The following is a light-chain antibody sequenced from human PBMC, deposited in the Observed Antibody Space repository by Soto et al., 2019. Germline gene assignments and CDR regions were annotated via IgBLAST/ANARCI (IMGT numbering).Light chain of an antibody. Sequence: QAVVTQGPSFSVSPGGTVPLTCGLRSGSVSTSFFPTWYQQTPGQAPRTLIYNTNTRSSGVPDRFSGSILENKAALTITGAQADDESDYYCILYMGRGIWVFGGGTKLTVL. V-gene: IGLV8-61*01. CDR2: NTN. J-gene: IGLJ3*02. CDR1: SGSVSTSFF. CDR3: ILYMGRGIWV.